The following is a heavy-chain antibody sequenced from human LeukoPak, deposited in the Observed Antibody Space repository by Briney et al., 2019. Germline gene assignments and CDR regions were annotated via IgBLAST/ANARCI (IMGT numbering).Heavy chain of an antibody. CDR2: IYYSGST. Sequence: SETLSLTCTVSGGSISSYYWSWIRQPPGKGLEWIGYIYYSGSTNYNPSLKSRVTISVDTSKNQFSLKLSSVTAADTAVYYCARAGIDKTYYYDSSGYYGPYYFDYWGQGTLVTVSS. D-gene: IGHD3-22*01. CDR1: GGSISSYY. V-gene: IGHV4-59*08. J-gene: IGHJ4*02. CDR3: ARAGIDKTYYYDSSGYYGPYYFDY.